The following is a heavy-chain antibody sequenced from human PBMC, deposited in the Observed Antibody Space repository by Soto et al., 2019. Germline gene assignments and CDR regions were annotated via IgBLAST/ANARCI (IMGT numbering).Heavy chain of an antibody. Sequence: GASVKVSCKASGYTFTGYYIHWVRQAPGQGLEWVGWINPKTGATSFAQRFQGRVTMTRDTSITTAYMDLSSLTSDDTATYYCAKTYDGSGQPSHWFGPWGQGTPVTVSS. CDR3: AKTYDGSGQPSHWFGP. D-gene: IGHD3-22*01. V-gene: IGHV1-2*02. J-gene: IGHJ5*02. CDR1: GYTFTGYY. CDR2: INPKTGAT.